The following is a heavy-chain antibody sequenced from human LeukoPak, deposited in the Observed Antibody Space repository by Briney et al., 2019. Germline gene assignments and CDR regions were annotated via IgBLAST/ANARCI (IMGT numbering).Heavy chain of an antibody. J-gene: IGHJ4*02. V-gene: IGHV4-39*01. D-gene: IGHD3-10*01. CDR2: IFYSGSS. Sequence: SETLSLTCTVSGGSISSSGYYWGWIRQPPGKGLEWVGSIFYSGSSYYNPSLKSRVTILIHASKNQFSLKLGSVTAADTAVYYCARHESRLLWFGETRGRFDYWGQGTLVTVSS. CDR3: ARHESRLLWFGETRGRFDY. CDR1: GGSISSSGYY.